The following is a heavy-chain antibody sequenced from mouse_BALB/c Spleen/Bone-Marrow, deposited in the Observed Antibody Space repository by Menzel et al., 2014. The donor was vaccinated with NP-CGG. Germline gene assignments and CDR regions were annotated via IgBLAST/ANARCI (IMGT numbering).Heavy chain of an antibody. J-gene: IGHJ2*01. CDR1: GYTFTSYI. CDR2: INPYNDGT. D-gene: IGHD2-3*01. CDR3: ARRWLPYAMDY. Sequence: VQLQQSGPELVKPGASVKMSCKASGYTFTSYIMHWVKQKPGQGLEWIGYINPYNDGTKYNEKFKGKATLTSDKSSSAAYMELSSLTSEDSAVYYCARRWLPYAMDYWGQGTTRTVPS. V-gene: IGHV1-14*01.